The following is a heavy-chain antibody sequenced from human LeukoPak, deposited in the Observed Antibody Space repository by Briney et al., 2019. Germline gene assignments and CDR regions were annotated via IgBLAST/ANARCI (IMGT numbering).Heavy chain of an antibody. CDR3: AKDMGYRSSTSCYYYYGMDV. V-gene: IGHV3-21*04. D-gene: IGHD2-2*01. CDR2: ISSSSSYI. J-gene: IGHJ6*02. CDR1: GFTFSSYS. Sequence: PGGSLRLSCAASGFTFSSYSMNRVRQAPGKGLEWVSSISSSSSYIYYADSVKGRFTISRDNAKNSLYLQMNSLRAEDTALYYCAKDMGYRSSTSCYYYYGMDVWGQGTTVTVSS.